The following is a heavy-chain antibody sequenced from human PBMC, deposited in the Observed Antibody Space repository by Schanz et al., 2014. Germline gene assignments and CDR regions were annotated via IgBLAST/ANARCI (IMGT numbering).Heavy chain of an antibody. CDR3: TRLRRADPNGFDV. V-gene: IGHV1-69*02. D-gene: IGHD6-19*01. J-gene: IGHJ6*02. CDR1: GDTFSKYN. CDR2: IMPLRGIG. Sequence: QVQLVQSGPEVKKPGSSVKVSCQAFGDTFSKYNIMWVRQVPGQGLEWLGRIMPLRGIGNNAWKFQDRLTITADKSMNITYTELSSLGTEDTAVYYCTRLRRADPNGFDVWGQGTTVNVS.